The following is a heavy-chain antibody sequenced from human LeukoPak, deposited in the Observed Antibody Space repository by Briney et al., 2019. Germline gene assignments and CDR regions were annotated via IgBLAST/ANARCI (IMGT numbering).Heavy chain of an antibody. CDR1: GFTFDDYA. Sequence: PGGSLRLSCAASGFTFDDYAMHWVRQAPGKGLEWVSGISWNSGSIGYADSVKGRFTISRDNAKNSLYLQMNSLRAEDTALYYCAKDRSESIAAAGTVGMDVWGQGTTVTVSS. D-gene: IGHD6-13*01. CDR3: AKDRSESIAAAGTVGMDV. V-gene: IGHV3-9*01. CDR2: ISWNSGSI. J-gene: IGHJ6*02.